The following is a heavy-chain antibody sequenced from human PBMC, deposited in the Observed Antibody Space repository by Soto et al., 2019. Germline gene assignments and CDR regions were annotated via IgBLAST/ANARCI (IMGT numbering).Heavy chain of an antibody. CDR2: ITYDGGGK. J-gene: IGHJ6*02. CDR3: AKGRSYYYYYGVDV. Sequence: PGGSLRLSCAAPGFTFSNNAMSWVRQAPGKGLEWVAVITYDGGGKYYADSVKGRFTISRDNSKNTLYLQMNSLRAEDTALYYCAKGRSYYYYYGVDVWGQGTTVTVSS. V-gene: IGHV3-30-3*01. CDR1: GFTFSNNA.